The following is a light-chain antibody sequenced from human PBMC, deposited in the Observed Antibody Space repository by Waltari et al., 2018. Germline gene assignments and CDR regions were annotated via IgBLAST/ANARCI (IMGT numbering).Light chain of an antibody. Sequence: DIQMTQSPSSLSASVGDRVTITCQASQDISNYLNWYQHKPGKAPKLLIYDASNLETGVPSKFSGSGSGTDFSVTISSLQPEDIATYYCQQYDTLPVTFGQGTKLQIK. CDR2: DAS. CDR3: QQYDTLPVT. J-gene: IGKJ2*01. V-gene: IGKV1-33*01. CDR1: QDISNY.